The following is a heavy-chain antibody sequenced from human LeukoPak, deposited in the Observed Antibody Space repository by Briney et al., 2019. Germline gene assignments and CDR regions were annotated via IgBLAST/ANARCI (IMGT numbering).Heavy chain of an antibody. CDR2: IYTIGST. V-gene: IGHV4-4*07. CDR3: ARDGKSEDYFDY. Sequence: SETLSLTCTVPGGSISSYYWSWIRQPAGKGLEWIGRIYTIGSTNYNPSLKSRVTMSVDTSKNQFSLKLSSVTAADTAVYYCARDGKSEDYFDYWGQGTLVTVSS. CDR1: GGSISSYY. J-gene: IGHJ4*02. D-gene: IGHD1-26*01.